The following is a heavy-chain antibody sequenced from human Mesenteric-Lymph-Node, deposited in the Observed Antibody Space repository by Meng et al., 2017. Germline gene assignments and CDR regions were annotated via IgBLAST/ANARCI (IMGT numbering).Heavy chain of an antibody. V-gene: IGHV1-69*13. J-gene: IGHJ6*02. CDR3: ARALRRFAYCGGDCYSGRYYYYGMDV. Sequence: SVKVSCKASGYTFTGYYMHWVRQAPGQGLEWMGGIIPIFGTANYAQKFQGRVTITADESTSTAYMELSSLRSEDTAVYYCARALRRFAYCGGDCYSGRYYYYGMDVWGQGTTVTVSS. CDR1: GYTFTGYY. CDR2: IIPIFGTA. D-gene: IGHD2-21*02.